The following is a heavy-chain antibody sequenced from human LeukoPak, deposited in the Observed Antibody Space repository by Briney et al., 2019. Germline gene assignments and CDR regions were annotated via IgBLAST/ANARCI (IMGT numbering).Heavy chain of an antibody. V-gene: IGHV5-51*01. CDR3: ARRWYYYDSGTYLFDY. D-gene: IGHD3-10*01. J-gene: IGHJ4*02. CDR2: IYPDDSDT. CDR1: GYTFTTLW. Sequence: GESLKTFCQASGYTFTTLWIGWVRQVPGKGLEWVGIIYPDDSDTRYSPSFQGQVTLSVDKSTNTAYLQWSSLKASDTAMYYCARRWYYYDSGTYLFDYWGQGTLVTVSS.